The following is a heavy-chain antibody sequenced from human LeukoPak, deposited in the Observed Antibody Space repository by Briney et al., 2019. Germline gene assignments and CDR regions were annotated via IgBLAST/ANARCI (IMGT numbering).Heavy chain of an antibody. V-gene: IGHV1-18*04. CDR3: ARVHLDYYGSGSYYSKGVFDY. CDR1: GYTFTSYG. J-gene: IGHJ4*02. CDR2: ISAYNGTT. D-gene: IGHD3-10*01. Sequence: GASVKVSCKASGYTFTSYGISWVRQAPGQGLEWMGWISAYNGTTNYAQKLQGRVTMTTDTSTSTAYMELRSLRSDDTAVYYCARVHLDYYGSGSYYSKGVFDYWGQGTLVTVSS.